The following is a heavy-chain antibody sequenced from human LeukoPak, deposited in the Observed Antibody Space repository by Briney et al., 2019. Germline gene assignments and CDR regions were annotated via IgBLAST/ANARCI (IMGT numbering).Heavy chain of an antibody. Sequence: SETLSLTCTVSGGSVNSGCYWSWIRQPPGKGLEWIGYIYYSGSTKYNPSLKSRVTISVDTSKNQFSLKLSSVTAADTAVYYCARDGSYYDSSGFYFDYWGQGTLVTVSS. V-gene: IGHV4-61*01. CDR2: IYYSGST. CDR1: GGSVNSGCY. J-gene: IGHJ4*02. D-gene: IGHD3-22*01. CDR3: ARDGSYYDSSGFYFDY.